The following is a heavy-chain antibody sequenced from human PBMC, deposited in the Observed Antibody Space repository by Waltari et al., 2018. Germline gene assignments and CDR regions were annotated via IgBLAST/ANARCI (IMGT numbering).Heavy chain of an antibody. CDR1: GYTFTRYW. V-gene: IGHV5-51*01. CDR2: IYPGDSNT. J-gene: IGHJ4*02. CDR3: ARQPLHSYGTRHFDY. Sequence: EVQLVQSGAEVKKPGESLKISCEGSGYTFTRYWIGWVRQMPGKDLEWMGVIYPGDSNTRSSPSFQGQVTISADKSISTAYLQWSSLKASDTAMYFCARQPLHSYGTRHFDYWGQGTLVTVSS. D-gene: IGHD5-18*01.